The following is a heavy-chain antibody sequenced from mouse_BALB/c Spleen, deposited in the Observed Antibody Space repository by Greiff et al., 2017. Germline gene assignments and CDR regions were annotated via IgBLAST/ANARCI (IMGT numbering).Heavy chain of an antibody. J-gene: IGHJ4*01. V-gene: IGHV5-12-1*01. CDR1: GFAFSSYD. CDR3: ARRGVYAMDY. Sequence: EVNLVESGGGLVKPGGSLKLSCAASGFAFSSYDMSWVRQTPEKRLEWVAYISSGGGSTYYPDTVKGRFTISRDNAKNTLYLQMSSLKSEDTAMYYCARRGVYAMDYWGQGTSVTVSS. CDR2: ISSGGGST.